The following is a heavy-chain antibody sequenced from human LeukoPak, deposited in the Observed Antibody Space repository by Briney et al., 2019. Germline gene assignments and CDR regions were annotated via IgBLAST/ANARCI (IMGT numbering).Heavy chain of an antibody. CDR2: ISGSAGST. D-gene: IGHD5-24*01. CDR3: ARVAEMAANDY. Sequence: GGSLRLSCAASGFTFSFYAMSWVRQAPGKGLEWVSSISGSAGSTYYTDSVKGRFTISRDNSKNTLYLEMNSLRAGDTAVYYCARVAEMAANDYWGQGTLVTVSS. J-gene: IGHJ4*02. CDR1: GFTFSFYA. V-gene: IGHV3-23*01.